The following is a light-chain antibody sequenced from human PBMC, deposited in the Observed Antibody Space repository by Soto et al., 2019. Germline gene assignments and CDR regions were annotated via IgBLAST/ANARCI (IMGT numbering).Light chain of an antibody. Sequence: QSVLTQPPSVSGAPGQRVTISCTGSSSNIGAGYDVHWYQQLPGTAPKLLIYGDNNRPSGVPDRFSGSKSGTSASLAITGLQAEDEADYYCPSYDSRLSAWVFGGGTKLTVL. J-gene: IGLJ3*02. CDR3: PSYDSRLSAWV. CDR1: SSNIGAGYD. V-gene: IGLV1-40*01. CDR2: GDN.